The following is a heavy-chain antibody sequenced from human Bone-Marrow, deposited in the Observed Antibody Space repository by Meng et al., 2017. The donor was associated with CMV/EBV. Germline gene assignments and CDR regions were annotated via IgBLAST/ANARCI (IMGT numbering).Heavy chain of an antibody. CDR2: ISGSGDST. J-gene: IGHJ6*02. CDR3: ASRTEYYYYGMDV. D-gene: IGHD1-14*01. V-gene: IGHV3-23*01. CDR1: GFTFSSYV. Sequence: GESLKISCAASGFTFSSYVMNWVRQAPGKGLEWVSSISGSGDSTYYADSVKGRFTISRDNSKNTLYLQMNSLRAEDTAVYYCASRTEYYYYGMDVWGQGTTVTVSS.